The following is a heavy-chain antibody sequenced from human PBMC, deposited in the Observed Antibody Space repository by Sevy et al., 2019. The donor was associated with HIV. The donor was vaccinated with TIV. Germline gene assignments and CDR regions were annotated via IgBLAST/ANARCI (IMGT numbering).Heavy chain of an antibody. CDR3: ARGGGYCSSTGCYGSLDY. CDR2: IYYSGST. D-gene: IGHD2-2*01. V-gene: IGHV4-59*01. J-gene: IGHJ4*02. CDR1: GGSISSYY. Sequence: SETLSLTCTVSGGSISSYYWSWIRQPPGKGLEWIGYIYYSGSTNYNPSLKSRVTISVDTSKNQFSLKLSSVTAADTAVYYCARGGGYCSSTGCYGSLDYWGQGTLVTVSS.